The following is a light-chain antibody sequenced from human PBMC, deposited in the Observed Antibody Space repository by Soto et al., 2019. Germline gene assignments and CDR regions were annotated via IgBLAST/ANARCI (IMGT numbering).Light chain of an antibody. V-gene: IGKV1D-13*01. CDR3: QPYNDYRT. CDR2: QAS. J-gene: IGKJ1*01. CDR1: QVTNSY. Sequence: IRWTQSPAYLSVSVSDRVTITCRARQVTNSYLAWYQQTPGRPPQLLVSQASTLEGGAPSLFSGRASTTDFTLIRSSQPPDDAATYYWQPYNDYRTFGRGTKVDIK.